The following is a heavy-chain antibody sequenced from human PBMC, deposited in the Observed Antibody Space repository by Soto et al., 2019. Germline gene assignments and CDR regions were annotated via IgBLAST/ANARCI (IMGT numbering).Heavy chain of an antibody. CDR2: ISSSGFDT. CDR1: GFTFSSYS. Sequence: GVLRLSCAASGFTFSSYSMNWVRQAPGKGLEWVSSISSSGFDTDYTDSVKGRFIISRDNAKNSLFLQMNSLRAEDAAVYFCARRNGANNDYWGQGTLVTVSS. CDR3: ARRNGANNDY. V-gene: IGHV3-21*01. J-gene: IGHJ4*02. D-gene: IGHD4-17*01.